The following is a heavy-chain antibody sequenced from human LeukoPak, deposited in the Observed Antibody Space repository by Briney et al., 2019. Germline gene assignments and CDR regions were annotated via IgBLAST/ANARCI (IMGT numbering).Heavy chain of an antibody. Sequence: SETLSLTCSVSGGSISSYYWSWIRQPPGKGLEWIGYIYYSGSTNYNPSLKSRVTISVDTSKNQFSLKLSSVTAADTAVYYCGGEYSYKVNYGGRGPLVTVSS. CDR2: IYYSGST. D-gene: IGHD5-18*01. CDR1: GGSISSYY. CDR3: GGEYSYKVNY. V-gene: IGHV4-59*01. J-gene: IGHJ4*02.